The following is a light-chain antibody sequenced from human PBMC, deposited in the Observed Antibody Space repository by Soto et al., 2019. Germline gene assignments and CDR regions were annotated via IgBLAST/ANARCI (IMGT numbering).Light chain of an antibody. CDR2: GNS. J-gene: IGLJ3*02. CDR3: QSYDSSLSGWV. CDR1: SSNIGAGYD. V-gene: IGLV1-40*01. Sequence: QSVLTQPPSVSGAPGQRVTISCTGSSSNIGAGYDVHWCQQLPGTAPKLLIYGNSNRPSGVPDRFSGSKSGTSASLAITGLQAEDGADYYCQSYDSSLSGWVFGGGTKLTVL.